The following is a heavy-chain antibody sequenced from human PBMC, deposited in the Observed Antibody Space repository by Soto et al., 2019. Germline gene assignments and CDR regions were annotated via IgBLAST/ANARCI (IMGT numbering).Heavy chain of an antibody. J-gene: IGHJ5*02. CDR1: GGSISSGAYY. D-gene: IGHD6-13*01. V-gene: IGHV4-31*03. CDR2: ISHRGTA. Sequence: SETLSLTCTVSGGSISSGAYYWGWIRQHPGKGLEWIGYISHRGTAYYTPSLKSRVSLSVDPSKSQFSLNVTSLTAADTAVYYCARVSATGTSRFDPRGPGTLVTVSS. CDR3: ARVSATGTSRFDP.